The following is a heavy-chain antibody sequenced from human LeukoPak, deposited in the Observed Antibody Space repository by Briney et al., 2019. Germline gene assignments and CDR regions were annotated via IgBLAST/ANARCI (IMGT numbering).Heavy chain of an antibody. Sequence: GGSLRLSCAASGFTVSSNYMSWVRQAPGKGLEWVSVIYSGGSTYYADSVKGRFTISRDNSKNTLYLKMNSLRAEDTAVYYCARGRYYDSSGYYNLYYYYYMDVWGKGTTVTISS. V-gene: IGHV3-53*01. CDR3: ARGRYYDSSGYYNLYYYYYMDV. CDR2: IYSGGST. D-gene: IGHD3-22*01. J-gene: IGHJ6*03. CDR1: GFTVSSNY.